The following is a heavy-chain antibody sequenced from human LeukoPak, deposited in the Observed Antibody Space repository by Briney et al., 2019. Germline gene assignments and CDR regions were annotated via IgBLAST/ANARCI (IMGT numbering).Heavy chain of an antibody. Sequence: PGGSLRLSCAASGFTFSSYGMHWVRQAPGKGLEWVAFIRYDGSNKYYADSVKGRFTISRDNSKNTLYLQMNSLRAEDTAVYYCARDSKAGRGYYIGAFDIWGQGTMVTVSS. V-gene: IGHV3-30*02. CDR2: IRYDGSNK. CDR1: GFTFSSYG. CDR3: ARDSKAGRGYYIGAFDI. J-gene: IGHJ3*02. D-gene: IGHD3-3*01.